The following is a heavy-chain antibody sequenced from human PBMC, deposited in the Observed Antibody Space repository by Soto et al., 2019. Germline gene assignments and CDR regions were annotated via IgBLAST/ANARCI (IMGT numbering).Heavy chain of an antibody. CDR3: ARGATVTQYDY. J-gene: IGHJ4*01. CDR1: GVSVSSGSFY. Sequence: PSETLSLTCTVSGVSVSSGSFYWALLRQPPGKGLEWIGFGSYSGTTNYKPSLKSRVTISVDTSRSQISLKVSSLTAADTAVYYCARGATVTQYDYWGHGTLVTVSS. V-gene: IGHV4-61*01. CDR2: GSYSGTT. D-gene: IGHD4-17*01.